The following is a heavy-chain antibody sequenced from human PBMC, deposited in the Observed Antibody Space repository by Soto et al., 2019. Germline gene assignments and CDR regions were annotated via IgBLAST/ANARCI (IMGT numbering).Heavy chain of an antibody. CDR2: ISPYNGTT. J-gene: IGHJ6*02. CDR1: GYTFTTYG. V-gene: IGHV1-18*04. Sequence: ASVKVSCKASGYTFTTYGISWVRQAPGQGLEWMGWISPYNGTTKYAEKFQGEMTMTTDTATSTAYMDLGSLRSDDTAVYYCARDGERDTGLNFYYYLHGMDAWGQGTRVTSP. CDR3: ARDGERDTGLNFYYYLHGMDA. D-gene: IGHD1-1*01.